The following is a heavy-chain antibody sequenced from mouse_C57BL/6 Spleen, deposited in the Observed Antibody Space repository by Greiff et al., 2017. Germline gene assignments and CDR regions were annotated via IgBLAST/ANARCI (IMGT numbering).Heavy chain of an antibody. CDR2: ISSGGSYT. D-gene: IGHD1-1*01. CDR3: ARQPFYYGSSYPYYLDS. J-gene: IGHJ2*01. V-gene: IGHV5-6*01. Sequence: EVMLVESGGDLVKPGGSLKLSCAASGFTFSSYGMSWVRQTPDKRLEWVATISSGGSYTYYPDSVKGRFTISRANATNTLYLQMSSLKSEDTATYYLARQPFYYGSSYPYYLDSGCQGTTLTVAS. CDR1: GFTFSSYG.